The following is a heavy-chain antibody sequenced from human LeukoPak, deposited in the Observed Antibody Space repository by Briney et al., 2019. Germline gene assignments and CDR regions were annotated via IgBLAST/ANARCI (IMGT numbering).Heavy chain of an antibody. D-gene: IGHD6-13*01. CDR3: ARFSSIAAAFDY. Sequence: PGGSLRLSCAPSGFTFSHYWMSWVRQAPGKGLEWVANIKEDGSEKYYVDSVKGRFTISRDNAKNSLSLQVNSLRAADTAVYYCARFSSIAAAFDYWGLGTLVTVSS. V-gene: IGHV3-7*03. CDR2: IKEDGSEK. J-gene: IGHJ4*02. CDR1: GFTFSHYW.